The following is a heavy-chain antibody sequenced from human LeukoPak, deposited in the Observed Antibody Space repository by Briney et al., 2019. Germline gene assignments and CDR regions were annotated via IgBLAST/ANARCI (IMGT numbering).Heavy chain of an antibody. CDR3: AKDILAAGLFFDY. Sequence: PGGSLRLSCAASGFTFSDYYMGWIRQAPGKGLGWVSYIDMSATTIYYADSVKGRFTISRDNAKNSLFLQMNSLRAEDTAVYYCAKDILAAGLFFDYWGQGALVTVSS. CDR2: IDMSATTI. J-gene: IGHJ4*02. V-gene: IGHV3-11*01. CDR1: GFTFSDYY. D-gene: IGHD6-13*01.